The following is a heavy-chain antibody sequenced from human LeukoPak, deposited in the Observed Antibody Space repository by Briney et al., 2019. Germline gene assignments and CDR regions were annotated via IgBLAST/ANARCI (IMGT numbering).Heavy chain of an antibody. V-gene: IGHV3-11*01. J-gene: IGHJ5*02. CDR1: GFTFSDYY. CDR3: AKDPPYGDYGNWFDP. CDR2: ISSSGSTI. D-gene: IGHD4-17*01. Sequence: GSLRLSCAASGFTFSDYYMSWIRQAPGKGLEWVSYISSSGSTIYYADSVKGRFTISRDNSKNTLYLQMNSLRAEDTAVYYCAKDPPYGDYGNWFDPWGQGTLVTVSS.